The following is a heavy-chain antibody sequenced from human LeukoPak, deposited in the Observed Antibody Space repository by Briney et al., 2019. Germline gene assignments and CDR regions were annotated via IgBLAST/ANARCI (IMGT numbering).Heavy chain of an antibody. V-gene: IGHV3-7*01. D-gene: IGHD3-10*02. CDR3: AELGITMIGGV. J-gene: IGHJ6*04. CDR1: GFTFSTYC. CDR2: IKEGGNEK. Sequence: PGGSLRLSCEASGFTFSTYCMSWVRQAPGKGLEWVAYIKEGGNEKYYVDSVKGRFTISRDTAKNSLYLQMNSLRAEDTAVYYCAELGITMIGGVWGKGTTVTISS.